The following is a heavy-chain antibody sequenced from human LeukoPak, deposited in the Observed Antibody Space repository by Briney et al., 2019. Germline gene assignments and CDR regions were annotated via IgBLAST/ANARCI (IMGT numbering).Heavy chain of an antibody. CDR3: ARDRGDLGNFDY. CDR2: IYSSGST. D-gene: IGHD3-10*01. CDR1: GGSISYYY. Sequence: SETLSLTCTVSGGSISYYYWSWIRQPAGKGLEWIGRIYSSGSTTYNPSLKSRVTMSVDTAKNQFSLILSSVTAADTAVEYCARDRGDLGNFDYWGQGTLVTVSS. J-gene: IGHJ4*02. V-gene: IGHV4-4*07.